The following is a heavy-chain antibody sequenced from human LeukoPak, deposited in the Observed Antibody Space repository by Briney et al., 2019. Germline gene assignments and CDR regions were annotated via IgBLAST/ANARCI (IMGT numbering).Heavy chain of an antibody. Sequence: GGSLRLSCAASGFTFSSYSMNWVRQAPGKGLEWVSSISSSSSYIYYADSVKGRFTISRDNAKNSLYLQMNSLRAEDTAVYYCARDGGVPVEWDIVVVLDYWGQGTLVTVSS. D-gene: IGHD2-2*01. CDR3: ARDGGVPVEWDIVVVLDY. V-gene: IGHV3-21*01. CDR2: ISSSSSYI. CDR1: GFTFSSYS. J-gene: IGHJ4*02.